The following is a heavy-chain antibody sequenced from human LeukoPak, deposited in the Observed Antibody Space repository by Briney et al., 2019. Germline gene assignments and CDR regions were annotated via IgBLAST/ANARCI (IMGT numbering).Heavy chain of an antibody. CDR3: AREGGDIVVVPAAF. CDR1: GFTFSSHW. D-gene: IGHD2-2*01. V-gene: IGHV3-7*01. J-gene: IGHJ4*02. Sequence: PGGSLRLSCAASGFTFSSHWMTWVRQAPGKGPEWVANIKEDGSAKYYVDSVKGRFTISRDNAKNSLYLQMNSLRAEDTAVYYCAREGGDIVVVPAAFWGQGTLVTVSS. CDR2: IKEDGSAK.